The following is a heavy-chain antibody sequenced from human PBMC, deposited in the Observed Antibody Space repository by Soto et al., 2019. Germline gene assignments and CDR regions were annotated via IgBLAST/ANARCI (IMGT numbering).Heavy chain of an antibody. CDR2: ITGAGRT. CDR1: GFSFSYA. CDR3: AKDAVYNDGLWLVSD. D-gene: IGHD1-20*01. V-gene: IGHV3-23*01. Sequence: DVQLLESGGGLVQPGGSLRLSCVVSGFSFSYAIIWVGQAPGKGQEWVSGITGAGRTEYAASVKGRFTISRDSSRNTVYLQMNSLRAEDTAMYYCAKDAVYNDGLWLVSDWGQGTLVTVS. J-gene: IGHJ4*02.